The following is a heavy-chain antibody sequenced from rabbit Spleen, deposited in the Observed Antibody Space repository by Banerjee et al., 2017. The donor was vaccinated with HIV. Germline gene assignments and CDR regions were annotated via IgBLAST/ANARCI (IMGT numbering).Heavy chain of an antibody. CDR3: ARMSDYVSGRAIDL. V-gene: IGHV1S45*01. Sequence: QEQLVESGGGLVQPEGSLTLTCTASGFSFSSSYYMYWVRQAPGKGLEWIGCIYTGSSTTYYASWAKGRFTISKTSSTTVTLQMTSLTAADTATYFCARMSDYVSGRAIDLWGPGTLVTVS. CDR2: IYTGSSTT. CDR1: GFSFSSSYY. D-gene: IGHD1-1*01. J-gene: IGHJ4*01.